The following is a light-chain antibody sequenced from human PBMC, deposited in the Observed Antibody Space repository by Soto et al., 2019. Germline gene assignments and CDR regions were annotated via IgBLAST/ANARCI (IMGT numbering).Light chain of an antibody. CDR2: DVS. J-gene: IGLJ1*01. CDR3: CSYAGSYIYV. CDR1: SSEVGGYNY. V-gene: IGLV2-11*01. Sequence: QSALAQPRSVSRSPGQSVTISCTGTSSEVGGYNYVSWYQHYPVKAPKLMIYDVSKRPSGVPDRFSGSKSGNTASLNISGLQAEDEADYYCCSYAGSYIYVFGTGTKVTGL.